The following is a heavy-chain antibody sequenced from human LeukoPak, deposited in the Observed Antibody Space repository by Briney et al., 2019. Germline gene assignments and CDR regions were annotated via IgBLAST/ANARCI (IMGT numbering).Heavy chain of an antibody. CDR2: ISSESNYI. CDR3: ARDMAAAGTNY. Sequence: PGGSLRLSCAASGFTFSSFGMNWVRQAPGKGLEWVSSISSESNYIYYADSVKGRFTISRDNAKNSLYLQMNSLRAEDTAVYYCARDMAAAGTNYWGQGTLVTVSS. D-gene: IGHD6-13*01. J-gene: IGHJ4*02. CDR1: GFTFSSFG. V-gene: IGHV3-21*01.